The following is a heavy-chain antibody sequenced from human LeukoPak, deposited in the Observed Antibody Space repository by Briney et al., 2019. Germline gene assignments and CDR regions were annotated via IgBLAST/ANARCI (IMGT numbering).Heavy chain of an antibody. Sequence: SVKVSCKASGATFSSYAITWVRQAPGQGLEWVGGLTPLFGAPPYGENFQGRVTFTADRATNTAYMELRSLESEDTAVYYCARDSYGDANFDSWGQGTLVTVSS. CDR1: GATFSSYA. D-gene: IGHD4-17*01. CDR2: LTPLFGAP. V-gene: IGHV1-69*06. CDR3: ARDSYGDANFDS. J-gene: IGHJ4*02.